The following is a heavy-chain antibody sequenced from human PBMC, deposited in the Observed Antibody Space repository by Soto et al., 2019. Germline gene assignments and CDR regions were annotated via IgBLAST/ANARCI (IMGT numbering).Heavy chain of an antibody. V-gene: IGHV4-39*01. Sequence: SETLSLTCTVSGASLSSISYYWGWIRQPPGKGLEWVGSIFFTGNIYYNPSLKSRVTISVDTSRNQFSLMVNSVTAADTAVYYCASRHCSGGSCYNPGFDSWDQGALVTVSS. CDR2: IFFTGNI. CDR3: ASRHCSGGSCYNPGFDS. CDR1: GASLSSISYY. J-gene: IGHJ4*02. D-gene: IGHD2-15*01.